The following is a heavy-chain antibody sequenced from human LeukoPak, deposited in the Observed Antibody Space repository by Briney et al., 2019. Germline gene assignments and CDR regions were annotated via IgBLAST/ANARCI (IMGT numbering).Heavy chain of an antibody. CDR2: IIPIFGTA. V-gene: IGHV1-69*01. CDR1: GGTFSSYA. D-gene: IGHD5-24*01. CDR3: ASRDGYNPDY. Sequence: SVKVSCKASGGTFSSYAISWVRQAPGQGLEWMGGIIPIFGTANYAQQFQGRVTITADESTCTAYMELSSLRSEDTAVYYCASRDGYNPDYWGQGTLVTVSS. J-gene: IGHJ4*02.